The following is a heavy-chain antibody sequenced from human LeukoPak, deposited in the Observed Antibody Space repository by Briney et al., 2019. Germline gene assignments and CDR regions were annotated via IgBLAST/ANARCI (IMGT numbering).Heavy chain of an antibody. J-gene: IGHJ4*02. D-gene: IGHD1-14*01. CDR2: IHRSESP. CDR3: ARQTNRGARNFDS. CDR1: GASISSSHFY. V-gene: IGHV4-39*01. Sequence: SETLSLTCTVSGASISSSHFYWGWIRQAPGKGLEWVGTIHRSESPNYNPSLKSRVTISVDLSKNQVSLKLSSVTAADTSVYYCARQTNRGARNFDSWGRGTLVTVSS.